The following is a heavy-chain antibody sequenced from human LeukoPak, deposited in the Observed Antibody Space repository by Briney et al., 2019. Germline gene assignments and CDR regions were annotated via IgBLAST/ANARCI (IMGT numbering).Heavy chain of an antibody. J-gene: IGHJ4*02. CDR1: GGSISSYY. V-gene: IGHV4-59*08. Sequence: SETLSLTCTVSGGSISSYYWSWIRQPPGKGLEWIGYIYYSGSTNYNPSLKSRVTISVDTSKNQFSLKLWSVTAADTAMYYCARHDSDGTGVDYWGQGTLVTVSS. CDR3: ARHDSDGTGVDY. D-gene: IGHD3-10*01. CDR2: IYYSGST.